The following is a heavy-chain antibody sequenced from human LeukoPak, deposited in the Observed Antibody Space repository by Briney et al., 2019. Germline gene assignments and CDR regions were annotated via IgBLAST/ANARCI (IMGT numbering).Heavy chain of an antibody. V-gene: IGHV3-23*01. Sequence: PGGSLRLSCAASGFTFTSHALSWVRQAPGTELEGFSSLSGSGYNRYYADSVKGRFTISRDNSKNTAYFQRNSLRAADTAVYYITKDPFGTRYSDYWGHGTLVT. J-gene: IGHJ4*03. CDR1: GFTFTSHA. CDR2: LSGSGYNR. CDR3: TKDPFGTRYSDY. D-gene: IGHD2-2*01.